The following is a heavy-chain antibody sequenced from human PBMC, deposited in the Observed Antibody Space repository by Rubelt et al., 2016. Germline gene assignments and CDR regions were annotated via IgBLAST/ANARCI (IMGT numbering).Heavy chain of an antibody. V-gene: IGHV4-39*07. CDR1: GGSISSSRHY. Sequence: QLQLQASGPGVVKPSETLSLTCSVSGGSISSSRHYWGWIRQPPGKRMEWIGNLYYTGGAYYSPSLKRRVTMSVDTSKNQCSLERRSVTAADTAVYYCAREGPTGDTDYSHVWGKGTTVTVSS. D-gene: IGHD4-11*01. CDR2: LYYTGGA. CDR3: AREGPTGDTDYSHV. J-gene: IGHJ6*04.